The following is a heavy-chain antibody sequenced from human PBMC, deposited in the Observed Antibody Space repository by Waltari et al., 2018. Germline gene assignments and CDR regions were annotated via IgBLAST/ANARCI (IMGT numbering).Heavy chain of an antibody. D-gene: IGHD3-3*01. Sequence: QVQLQESGPGLVKPSETLSLTCTVSGGSISSYYWSWIRQPAGKGLEWIGRIYTSASTNYNPSLKSRVTMSVDTAKNEFSLKLRSVTAADTAVYYCARDRYDFAFDYWGQGTLVTVSS. J-gene: IGHJ4*02. CDR2: IYTSAST. V-gene: IGHV4-4*07. CDR3: ARDRYDFAFDY. CDR1: GGSISSYY.